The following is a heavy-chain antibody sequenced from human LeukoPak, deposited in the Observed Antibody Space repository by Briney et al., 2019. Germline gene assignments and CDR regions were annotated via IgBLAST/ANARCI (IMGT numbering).Heavy chain of an antibody. D-gene: IGHD1-26*01. CDR1: GFTFRNFW. V-gene: IGHV3-7*01. Sequence: GGSLRLSCSASGFTFRNFWMTWVRQVPGKGLEWVANINQDVSQRYYVDSLKDRFTISRDNAKSSLYLQMNSLTPEDTGIYYCVRGYRNQWEIWAWGQGTLVTVSS. CDR2: INQDVSQR. J-gene: IGHJ5*02. CDR3: VRGYRNQWEIWA.